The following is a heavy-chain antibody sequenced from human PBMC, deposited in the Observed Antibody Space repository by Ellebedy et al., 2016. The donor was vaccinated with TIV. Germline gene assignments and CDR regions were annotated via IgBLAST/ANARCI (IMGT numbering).Heavy chain of an antibody. Sequence: MPSETLSLTCTVSGGSVSSSDYYWGWIRQPPGKGLEWIGTIYYSGSAYYNPSLKSRLTISVDTSKNQFSLKVSSVPAAETAVYYCARLDYGGNPVYWYFDLWGRGTLVTVSS. D-gene: IGHD4-23*01. CDR2: IYYSGSA. V-gene: IGHV4-39*01. J-gene: IGHJ2*01. CDR3: ARLDYGGNPVYWYFDL. CDR1: GGSVSSSDYY.